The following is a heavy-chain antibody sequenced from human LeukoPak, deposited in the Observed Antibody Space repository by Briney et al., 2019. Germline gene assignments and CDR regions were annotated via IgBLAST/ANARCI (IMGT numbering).Heavy chain of an antibody. CDR3: AKRDLRIAAAGTNYYYGMDV. V-gene: IGHV3-23*01. Sequence: GVSLRLSCAASGFTFGSYAMSWVRQALGKGLEWVSAISGSGGSTYYADSVKGRFTISRDNSKNTLYLQMNSLRAEDTAVYYCAKRDLRIAAAGTNYYYGMDVWGQGTTVTVSS. CDR2: ISGSGGST. CDR1: GFTFGSYA. J-gene: IGHJ6*02. D-gene: IGHD6-13*01.